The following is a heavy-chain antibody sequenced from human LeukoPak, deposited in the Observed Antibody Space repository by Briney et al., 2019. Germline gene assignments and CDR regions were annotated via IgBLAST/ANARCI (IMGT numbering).Heavy chain of an antibody. CDR2: IKQDGSEK. J-gene: IGHJ6*03. Sequence: PGGSLRLSCAASGFTFGSYWMTWVRQAPGKGLEWVANIKQDGSEKYYVDSVKGRFTISRDNAKNSLYLQMNSLRAEDTAVYYCARDGRNMVRGVGPVYYYMDVWGKGTTVTVSS. V-gene: IGHV3-7*01. CDR1: GFTFGSYW. CDR3: ARDGRNMVRGVGPVYYYMDV. D-gene: IGHD3-10*01.